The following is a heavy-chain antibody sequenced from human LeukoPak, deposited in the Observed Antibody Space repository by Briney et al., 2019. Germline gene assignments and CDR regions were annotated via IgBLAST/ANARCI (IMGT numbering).Heavy chain of an antibody. CDR3: ARENGYRYDY. J-gene: IGHJ4*02. CDR1: GVSISSSGYY. Sequence: SETLSLTCTVSGVSISSSGYYWGWIRQPPGKGLEWIGSIYYSGSTNYNPSLKSRVTISVDTSKNQFSLKLSSVTAADTALYYCARENGYRYDYWGQGTLVTVSS. V-gene: IGHV4-39*07. D-gene: IGHD5-18*01. CDR2: IYYSGST.